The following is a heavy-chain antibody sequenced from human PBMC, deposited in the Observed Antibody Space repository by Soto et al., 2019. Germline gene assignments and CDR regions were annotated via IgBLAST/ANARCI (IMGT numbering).Heavy chain of an antibody. D-gene: IGHD5-18*01. Sequence: SVKVSCKASGGTFSSYAISWVRQAPGQGLEWMGGIIPIFGTANYAQKFQGRVTITADESTSTAYMELSSLRSEDTAVYYCARDKAGSVDTAMFYWFEPWGQGTLVTVSS. CDR1: GGTFSSYA. CDR3: ARDKAGSVDTAMFYWFEP. CDR2: IIPIFGTA. V-gene: IGHV1-69*13. J-gene: IGHJ5*02.